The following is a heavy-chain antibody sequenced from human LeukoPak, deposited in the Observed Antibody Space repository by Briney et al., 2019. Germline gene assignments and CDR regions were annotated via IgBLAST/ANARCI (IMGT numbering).Heavy chain of an antibody. CDR1: GGSISSYY. Sequence: SETLSLTCTVSGGSISSYYWSWIRQPPGKGLEWIGYIYYSGSTNYNPSLKSRVTISVDTSKNQFSLKLSSVTAADTAVYYCARYAVFGSSANWFDPWGQGTLVTVSS. V-gene: IGHV4-59*12. D-gene: IGHD3-3*01. CDR2: IYYSGST. J-gene: IGHJ5*02. CDR3: ARYAVFGSSANWFDP.